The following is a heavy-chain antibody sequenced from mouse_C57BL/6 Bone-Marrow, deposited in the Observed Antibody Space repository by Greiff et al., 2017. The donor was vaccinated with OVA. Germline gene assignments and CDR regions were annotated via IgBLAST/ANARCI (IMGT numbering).Heavy chain of an antibody. CDR1: GYTFTSYW. V-gene: IGHV1-74*01. Sequence: VQLQQPGAELVKPGASVKVSCKASGYTFTSYWMHWVKQRPGQGLEWIGRIHPSDSDTNYNQKFKGKATLTVDKSSSTAYMQLSSLTSEDSAVYYGAKRGVAEYEGDWYALDYWGQGTSVTVSS. CDR2: IHPSDSDT. D-gene: IGHD2-10*02. CDR3: AKRGVAEYEGDWYALDY. J-gene: IGHJ4*01.